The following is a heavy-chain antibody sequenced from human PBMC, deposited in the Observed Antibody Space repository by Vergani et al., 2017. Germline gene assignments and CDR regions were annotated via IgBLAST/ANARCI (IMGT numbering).Heavy chain of an antibody. CDR1: GFTFSSYA. Sequence: EVQLLESGGGLVQPGGSLRLSCAASGFTFSSYAMSWVRQAPGKGLEWVSAISGSGGSTYYADSVKGRFTISRDNSKNTLYLQMNSLRAEDTAVYYCAKGRGSGELPTPPVYSLYWGQGTLVTVSS. V-gene: IGHV3-23*01. CDR3: AKGRGSGELPTPPVYSLY. CDR2: ISGSGGST. J-gene: IGHJ4*02. D-gene: IGHD1-26*01.